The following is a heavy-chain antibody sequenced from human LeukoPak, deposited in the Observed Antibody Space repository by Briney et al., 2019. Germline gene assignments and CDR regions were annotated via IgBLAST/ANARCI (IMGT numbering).Heavy chain of an antibody. CDR1: GFTFSSYE. CDR3: ARDLRDAFDI. CDR2: ISSSGSTI. Sequence: GGSLRLSCAASGFTFSSYEMNWVRQAPGKGLEWVSYISSSGSTIYYADSVKGRFTIFRDNAKNSLYLQMNSLRAEDTAVYYCARDLRDAFDIWGQGTMVTVSS. V-gene: IGHV3-48*03. J-gene: IGHJ3*02.